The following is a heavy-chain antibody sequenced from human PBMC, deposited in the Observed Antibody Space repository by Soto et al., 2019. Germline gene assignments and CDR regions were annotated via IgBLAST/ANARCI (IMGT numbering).Heavy chain of an antibody. CDR2: ISSSSSYI. CDR3: ARDRRDIVATINGMDV. J-gene: IGHJ6*02. D-gene: IGHD5-12*01. CDR1: GFTFSSYS. V-gene: IGHV3-21*01. Sequence: LRLSCAASGFTFSSYSMNWVRQAPGKGLEWVSSISSSSSYIYYADSVKGRFTISRDNAKNSLYLQMNSLRAEDTAVYYCARDRRDIVATINGMDVWGQGTTVTVSS.